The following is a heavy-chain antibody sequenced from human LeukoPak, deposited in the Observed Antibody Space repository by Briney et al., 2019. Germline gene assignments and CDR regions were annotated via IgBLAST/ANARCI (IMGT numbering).Heavy chain of an antibody. CDR3: ARGSSGSHTLDD. CDR1: GYTFTSYY. Sequence: ASVKVSCKASGYTFTSYYMHWVRQAPGQGLEWMGIINPSGGGTSYAQKFQGRVTMTRDTSTSTVYMEPGSLRSEDTAVYYCARGSSGSHTLDDWGQGTLVTVFS. CDR2: INPSGGGT. D-gene: IGHD1-26*01. V-gene: IGHV1-46*01. J-gene: IGHJ4*02.